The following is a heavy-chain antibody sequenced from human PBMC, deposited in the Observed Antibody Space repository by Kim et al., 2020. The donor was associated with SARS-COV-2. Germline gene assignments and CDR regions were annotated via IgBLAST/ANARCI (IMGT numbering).Heavy chain of an antibody. CDR1: GGTFSSYA. CDR3: ARDGDYYDSSGYYSYGMDV. CDR2: IIPIFGTA. Sequence: SVKVSCKASGGTFSSYAISWVRQAPGQGLEWLGGIIPIFGTANYAQKFQGRVTITADESTSTAYMELSSLRSEDTAVYYCARDGDYYDSSGYYSYGMDVWGQGTTVTVSS. J-gene: IGHJ6*02. D-gene: IGHD3-22*01. V-gene: IGHV1-69*13.